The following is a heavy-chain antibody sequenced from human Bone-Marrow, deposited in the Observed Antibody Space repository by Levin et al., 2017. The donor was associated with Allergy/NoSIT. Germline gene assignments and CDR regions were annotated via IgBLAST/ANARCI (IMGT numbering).Heavy chain of an antibody. Sequence: GESLKISCKGSGYSFTSYWIGWVRQMPGKGLEWMGIIYPGDSDTRYSPSFQGQVTISADKSISTAYLQWSSLKASDTAMYYCARHLQMPTINPFLDYWGQGTLVTVSS. J-gene: IGHJ4*02. CDR2: IYPGDSDT. CDR3: ARHLQMPTINPFLDY. V-gene: IGHV5-51*01. CDR1: GYSFTSYW. D-gene: IGHD5-24*01.